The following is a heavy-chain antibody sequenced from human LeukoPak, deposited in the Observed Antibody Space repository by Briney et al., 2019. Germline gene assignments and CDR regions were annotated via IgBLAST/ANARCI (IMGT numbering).Heavy chain of an antibody. J-gene: IGHJ6*03. CDR1: GYMFTIYG. Sequence: ASVKVSCKASGYMFTIYGISWVRQAPGQGVEWMGWISVHNGNTKYAQKLQGRVNMPTDPSTSTAYMELRSLRSDDTAVYYCARARNPLDYYYYMDVWGKGTTVTVSS. V-gene: IGHV1-18*01. CDR3: ARARNPLDYYYYMDV. CDR2: ISVHNGNT.